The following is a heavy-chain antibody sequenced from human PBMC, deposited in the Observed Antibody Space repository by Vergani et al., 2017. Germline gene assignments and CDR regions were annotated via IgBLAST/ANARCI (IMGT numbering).Heavy chain of an antibody. CDR2: ISSSSSYI. J-gene: IGHJ6*03. CDR1: GFTFSSFS. CDR3: AREGGLMYSSSFLYYMDV. Sequence: EVQLVESGGGLVKPGGSLRLSCAASGFTFSSFSMNWVRQAPGKGLEWVSSISSSSSYIYYADSVKGRFTISRDNVKNSLYLQMNSLRAEDTAVYYCAREGGLMYSSSFLYYMDVWGK. V-gene: IGHV3-21*01. D-gene: IGHD6-6*01.